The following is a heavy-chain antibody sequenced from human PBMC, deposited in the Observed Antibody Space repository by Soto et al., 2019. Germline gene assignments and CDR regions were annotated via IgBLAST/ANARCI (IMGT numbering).Heavy chain of an antibody. CDR2: IIPIFGTA. Sequence: SVKVSCKASGGTFSSYAISWVRQAPGQGLEWMGGIIPIFGTADYAQKFQGRVTITADESTSTAYMELSSLRSEDTAVYYFASHSGSSPEGRYYYGMDVWGQGTTVTVSS. V-gene: IGHV1-69*13. J-gene: IGHJ6*02. D-gene: IGHD1-26*01. CDR1: GGTFSSYA. CDR3: ASHSGSSPEGRYYYGMDV.